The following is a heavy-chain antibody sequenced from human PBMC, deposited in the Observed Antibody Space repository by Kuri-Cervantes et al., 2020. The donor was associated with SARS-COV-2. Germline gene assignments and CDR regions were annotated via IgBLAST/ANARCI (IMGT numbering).Heavy chain of an antibody. Sequence: LALTCAASGFTFDDYAMHWVRQAPGKGLDWVSGISWNSGSIGYADSVKGRFTISRDNSKNTLCLQMNSLRAEDTAVYYCVRDGDHWNFDYWGQGTLVTVSS. D-gene: IGHD1-1*01. CDR1: GFTFDDYA. V-gene: IGHV3-9*01. CDR3: VRDGDHWNFDY. J-gene: IGHJ4*02. CDR2: ISWNSGSI.